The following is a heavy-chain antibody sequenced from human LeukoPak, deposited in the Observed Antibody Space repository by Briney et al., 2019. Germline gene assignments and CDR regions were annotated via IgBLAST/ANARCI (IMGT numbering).Heavy chain of an antibody. D-gene: IGHD5/OR15-5a*01. CDR2: IITKFATV. CDR3: ARIHDSTHGLLDE. Sequence: SVKVSCKASGGTFMGYSISWVRQAPGQGVEWMGRIITKFATVNYAQRFQGRLRLTADDSTGSAHMELTSLTSEDTAVYYCARIHDSTHGLLDEWGQGTLVTVSS. V-gene: IGHV1-69*13. CDR1: GGTFMGYS. J-gene: IGHJ4*02.